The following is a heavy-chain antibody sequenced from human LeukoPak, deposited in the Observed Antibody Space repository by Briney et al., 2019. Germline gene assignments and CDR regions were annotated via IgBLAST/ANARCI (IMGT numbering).Heavy chain of an antibody. D-gene: IGHD3-10*01. CDR3: ARGYGSGSYSIDY. Sequence: GGSLRLSCAASGFTFSSYSMNWVRQAPGKGLEWDSSISSSSSYIYYADSVKGRFTISRDNAKNSLYLQMNSLRAEDTAVYYCARGYGSGSYSIDYWRQRTLVTVSS. CDR1: GFTFSSYS. J-gene: IGHJ4*02. CDR2: ISSSSSYI. V-gene: IGHV3-21*01.